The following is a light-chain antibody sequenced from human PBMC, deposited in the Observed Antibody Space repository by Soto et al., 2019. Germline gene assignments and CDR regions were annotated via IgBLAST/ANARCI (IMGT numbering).Light chain of an antibody. V-gene: IGLV1-40*01. J-gene: IGLJ2*01. CDR3: QSYDSSLRGLV. Sequence: QSVLTQPPSVSGAPGQRVTISCTGSSSNIGAGYDVHWYQQLPGTAPKLLMYGNNIRPSGVPDRFSDSKSGTSASLAITGLQAEDKAAYFCQSYDSSLRGLVFGGGTKLTVL. CDR1: SSNIGAGYD. CDR2: GNN.